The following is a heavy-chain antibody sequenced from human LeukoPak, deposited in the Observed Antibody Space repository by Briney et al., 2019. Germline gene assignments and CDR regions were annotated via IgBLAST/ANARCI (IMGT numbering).Heavy chain of an antibody. CDR1: GFTLSSYL. CDR3: ARDIAAAVDY. V-gene: IGHV3-74*01. J-gene: IGHJ4*02. CDR2: INRSGFST. Sequence: PGGPVRLLCTASGFTLSSYLLHGVRQVPRKGLVWVSRINRSGFSTIYADSVQGRFNISRKNAKNTLYPQMNSLRAEDTAIYYGARDIAAAVDYWGQGTLVTVSS. D-gene: IGHD6-13*01.